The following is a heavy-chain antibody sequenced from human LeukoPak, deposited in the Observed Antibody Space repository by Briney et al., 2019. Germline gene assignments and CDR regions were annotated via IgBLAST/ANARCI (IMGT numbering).Heavy chain of an antibody. V-gene: IGHV3-9*01. D-gene: IGHD3-22*01. Sequence: GRSLRLSCAASGFTFDEYAMHWVRHAPGKGLEWVSGISWNSGSIMYADSVKGRFTISRDNAKNSLYLQMNSLRAEDTALYYCAKAPWPDYYDSSGYYSGPFFDYWGQGTLVTVSS. CDR1: GFTFDEYA. CDR3: AKAPWPDYYDSSGYYSGPFFDY. J-gene: IGHJ4*02. CDR2: ISWNSGSI.